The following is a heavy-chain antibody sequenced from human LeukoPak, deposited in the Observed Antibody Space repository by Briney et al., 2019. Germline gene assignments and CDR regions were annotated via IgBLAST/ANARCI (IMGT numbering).Heavy chain of an antibody. CDR1: GLTFNSNW. J-gene: IGHJ4*02. CDR2: INSDGSTT. D-gene: IGHD6-19*01. Sequence: GGSLRLAYAASGLTFNSNWMHWVRQAPGKGLVWVSRINSDGSTTNYADSVKGRFTISRDNAKNTLYLQMNSLRAEDTAVYYCTSYTSGWNWGQGTLVTVSS. CDR3: TSYTSGWN. V-gene: IGHV3-74*01.